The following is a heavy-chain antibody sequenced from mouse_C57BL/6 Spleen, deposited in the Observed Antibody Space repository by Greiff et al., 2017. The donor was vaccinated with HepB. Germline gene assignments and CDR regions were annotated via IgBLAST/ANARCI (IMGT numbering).Heavy chain of an antibody. CDR1: GYTFTSYG. CDR2: IYPRSGNT. V-gene: IGHV1-81*01. CDR3: ASEPFPSDY. J-gene: IGHJ2*01. Sequence: QVQLKESGAELARPGASVKLSCKASGYTFTSYGISWVKQRTGQGLEWIGEIYPRSGNTYYNEKFKGKATLTADKSSSTAYMELRSLTSEDSAVYFCASEPFPSDYWGQGTTLTVSS. D-gene: IGHD2-10*02.